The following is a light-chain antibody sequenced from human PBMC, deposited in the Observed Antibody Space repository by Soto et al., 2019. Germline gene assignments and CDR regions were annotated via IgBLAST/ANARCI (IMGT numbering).Light chain of an antibody. Sequence: QSALTQPASVSGSPGQSITISCIGTNSDVGGHNYVSWYQQYPGKAPKLMISEVSDRPSGISNRFSGSTSGNTASLTISWLQAEDEADYYCSSYTSRNTWVFGGGTKVTVL. V-gene: IGLV2-14*01. CDR1: NSDVGGHNY. CDR3: SSYTSRNTWV. CDR2: EVS. J-gene: IGLJ3*02.